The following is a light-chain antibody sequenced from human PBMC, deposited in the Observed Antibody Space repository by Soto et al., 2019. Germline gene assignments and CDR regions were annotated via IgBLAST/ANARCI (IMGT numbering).Light chain of an antibody. CDR3: QQSYSTPPT. Sequence: DIQMTQSPSTLSASVGDRVTITCRASQSISSWLAWYQQKPGKAPKTMIYDASSLESGVPSRFSGRGSGPDFTLTISSVQPDDFAIYFCQQSYSTPPTFGQGTTLEIK. CDR2: DAS. CDR1: QSISSW. V-gene: IGKV1-39*01. J-gene: IGKJ2*01.